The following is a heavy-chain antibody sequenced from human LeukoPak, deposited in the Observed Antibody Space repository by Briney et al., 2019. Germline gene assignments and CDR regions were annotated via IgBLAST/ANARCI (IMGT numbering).Heavy chain of an antibody. CDR1: GFIFSSTY. Sequence: GGSLRLSCAASGFIFSSTYMSWVRQAPGKGLEWVSLIYSGGSIYYADSVRGRFTISRDNSKNTLYLQMNSLKTEDTAVYYCTTDYYDFWSGSQIDYWGQGTLVTVSS. D-gene: IGHD3-3*01. CDR3: TTDYYDFWSGSQIDY. V-gene: IGHV3-53*01. J-gene: IGHJ4*02. CDR2: IYSGGSI.